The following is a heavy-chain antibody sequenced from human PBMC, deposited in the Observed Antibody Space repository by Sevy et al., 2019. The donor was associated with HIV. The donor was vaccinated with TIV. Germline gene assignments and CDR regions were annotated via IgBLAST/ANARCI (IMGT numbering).Heavy chain of an antibody. CDR2: IYPGDSDT. V-gene: IGHV5-51*01. D-gene: IGHD1-1*01. CDR3: ARGARGTLPSYYYYPMDV. J-gene: IGHJ6*02. CDR1: RYRFTDYW. Sequence: GESLKISCKASRYRFTDYWIGWVRQMPGKGLEWMGIIYPGDSDTTYSPSFQGQVTISVDKSINTAYLQWSSLKASDTAIFYCARGARGTLPSYYYYPMDVWGQGTTVTVSS.